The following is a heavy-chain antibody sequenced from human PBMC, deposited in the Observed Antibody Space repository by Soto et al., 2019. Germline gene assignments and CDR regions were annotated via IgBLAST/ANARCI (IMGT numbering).Heavy chain of an antibody. V-gene: IGHV3-33*01. CDR3: ATIYDSDYSNYGVSDPQDY. CDR2: IWYDGSNK. D-gene: IGHD4-4*01. Sequence: GGSLRLSCAASGFTFSSYGMHWVRQAPGKGLEWVAVIWYDGSNKYYADSVKGRFTISRDNSKNTLYLQMNSLRAEDTAVYYCATIYDSDYSNYGVSDPQDYWGQGTLVTVSS. J-gene: IGHJ4*02. CDR1: GFTFSSYG.